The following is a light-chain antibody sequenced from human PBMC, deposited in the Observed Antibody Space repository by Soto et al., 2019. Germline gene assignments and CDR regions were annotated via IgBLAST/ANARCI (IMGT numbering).Light chain of an antibody. V-gene: IGLV1-51*01. CDR2: DND. CDR3: SSYTSSSTLEV. CDR1: SSNVGNNF. Sequence: QSVLTQPPSVSATPGQKVTISCSGSSSNVGNNFVSWYQQLPGTAPKLLIYDNDKRPSEIPDRFSGSKSGNTASLTISGLQAEDEADYYCSSYTSSSTLEVFGGGTKLTVL. J-gene: IGLJ3*02.